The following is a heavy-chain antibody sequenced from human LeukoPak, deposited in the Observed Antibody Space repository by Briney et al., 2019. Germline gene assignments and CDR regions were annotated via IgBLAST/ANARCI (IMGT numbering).Heavy chain of an antibody. D-gene: IGHD3-10*01. V-gene: IGHV3-23*01. J-gene: IGHJ4*02. CDR2: ISGSGGST. CDR3: AKVPYSLWFGEGFY. CDR1: GFTFSSYA. Sequence: TGGSLRLSCAASGFTFSSYAMSWVRQAPGKGLEWVSAISGSGGSTYYADSVKGRFTISRDNSKNTLYLQMNSLRAEDTSVYYCAKVPYSLWFGEGFYLGQGTLVTVSS.